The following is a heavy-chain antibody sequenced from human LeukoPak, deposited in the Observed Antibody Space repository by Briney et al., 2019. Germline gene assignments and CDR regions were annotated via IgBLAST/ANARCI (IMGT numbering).Heavy chain of an antibody. D-gene: IGHD6-6*01. J-gene: IGHJ4*02. CDR1: GYTFTSYD. CDR3: ARGFGTIAARFSYSDY. Sequence: ASVKVSCKASGYTFTSYDVSWVRQAPGQGLEWMGWISAYNGNTNYAQKLQGRVTMTTDTSTSTAYMELRSLRSDDTAVYYCARGFGTIAARFSYSDYWGQGTLVTVSS. CDR2: ISAYNGNT. V-gene: IGHV1-18*01.